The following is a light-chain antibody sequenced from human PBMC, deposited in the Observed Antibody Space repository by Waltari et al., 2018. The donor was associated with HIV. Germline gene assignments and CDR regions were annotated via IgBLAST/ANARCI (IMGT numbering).Light chain of an antibody. CDR3: QQLNSYPVT. CDR2: AAS. CDR1: QDINTF. J-gene: IGKJ4*01. V-gene: IGKV1-9*01. Sequence: DIRLTQSPSLLSASIGDRNNIPCLARQDINTFLAWYQQKPGRAPKLLVYAASTLQSGVSSRFSGSGSGTDFTLTINSLQPEDCATYYCQQLNSYPVTFGGGTKVEI.